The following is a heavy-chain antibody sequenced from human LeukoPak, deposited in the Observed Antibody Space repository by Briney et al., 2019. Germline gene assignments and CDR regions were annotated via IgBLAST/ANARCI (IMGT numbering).Heavy chain of an antibody. CDR2: IYYSGST. CDR3: ARQEYYYNNWFDP. Sequence: SETLSLTCTVSGGSIGNNNYYWDWIRQPPGKGLEWIGSIYYSGSTYYNPSLKSRVTISVDMSKNQFSLRLSSVTAADTAIYYCARQEYYYNNWFDPWGQGTLVIVSS. V-gene: IGHV4-39*01. J-gene: IGHJ5*02. D-gene: IGHD3-10*01. CDR1: GGSIGNNNYY.